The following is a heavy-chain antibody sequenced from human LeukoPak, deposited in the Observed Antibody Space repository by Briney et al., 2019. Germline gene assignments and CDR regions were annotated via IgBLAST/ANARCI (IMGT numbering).Heavy chain of an antibody. CDR1: GGTFNNHA. V-gene: IGHV1-69*06. CDR3: AGLHGEYVAEWYFDL. CDR2: IIPIFGTP. J-gene: IGHJ2*01. D-gene: IGHD4-17*01. Sequence: SLTVSCKAAGGTFNNHAVSWVRKATGQGLEWSGAIIPIFGTPTYSQNFYGRVTITADTSTSTVYMERSSLRPKATAVDYCAGLHGEYVAEWYFDLWGRGTLVTVSS.